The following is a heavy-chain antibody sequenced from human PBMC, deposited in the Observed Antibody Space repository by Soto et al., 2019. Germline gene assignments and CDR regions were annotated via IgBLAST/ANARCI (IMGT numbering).Heavy chain of an antibody. CDR3: ASDRVTMIVVAPEDAFDI. J-gene: IGHJ3*02. D-gene: IGHD3-22*01. CDR2: ISAYNGNT. Sequence: ASVKVSCKASGYTFTSYGISWVRQAPGQGLEWMGWISAYNGNTNYAQKLQGRVTMTTDTSKSTAYMELRSLRSDDTAVYYCASDRVTMIVVAPEDAFDIWGQGTMVAVSS. V-gene: IGHV1-18*01. CDR1: GYTFTSYG.